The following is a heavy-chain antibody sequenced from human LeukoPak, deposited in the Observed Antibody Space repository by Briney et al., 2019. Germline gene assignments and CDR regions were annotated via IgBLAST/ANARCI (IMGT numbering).Heavy chain of an antibody. J-gene: IGHJ3*02. V-gene: IGHV3-53*01. D-gene: IGHD6-19*01. CDR2: IYTGGNT. Sequence: PGGSLRLSCAASGFTVSSNYMSWVRQAPGKGLEWVSVIYTGGNTYYADSVKGRFTISRDTSKNTLYLQMHSLRAEDTAVYYCASPTSGQSFDIWGLGTMVTVSS. CDR3: ASPTSGQSFDI. CDR1: GFTVSSNY.